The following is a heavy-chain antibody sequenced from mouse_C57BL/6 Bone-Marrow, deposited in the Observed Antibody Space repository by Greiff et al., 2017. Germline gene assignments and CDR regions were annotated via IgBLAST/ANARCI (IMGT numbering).Heavy chain of an antibody. CDR3: ARWSTSFAY. V-gene: IGHV1-26*01. CDR1: GYTFTDYY. J-gene: IGHJ3*01. CDR2: INPNNGGT. Sequence: EVQLQQSGPELVKPGASVKISCKASGYTFTDYYMNWVKQSHGKSLEWIGDINPNNGGTSYNQKFKGKATLTVDKSSSTAYMELRSLTSEDSAVYYCARWSTSFAYWGQGTLVTVSA.